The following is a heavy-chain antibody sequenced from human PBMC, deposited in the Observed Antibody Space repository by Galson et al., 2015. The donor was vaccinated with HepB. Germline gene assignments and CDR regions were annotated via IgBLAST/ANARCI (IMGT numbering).Heavy chain of an antibody. CDR3: ARERGLWFGELVDY. D-gene: IGHD3-10*01. Sequence: SLRLSCAASGFTFSSYSMNWVRQAPGKGLEWVSYISSSSSTIYYADSVKGRFTISRDNAKNSLYLQMNSLRDEDTAVYYCARERGLWFGELVDYWGQGTLVTVSS. V-gene: IGHV3-48*02. J-gene: IGHJ4*02. CDR1: GFTFSSYS. CDR2: ISSSSSTI.